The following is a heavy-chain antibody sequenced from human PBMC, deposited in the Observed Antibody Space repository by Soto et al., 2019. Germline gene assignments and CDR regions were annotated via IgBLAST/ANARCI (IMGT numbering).Heavy chain of an antibody. CDR2: IYDSGST. CDR1: GGSIRSYY. D-gene: IGHD3-22*01. V-gene: IGHV4-59*01. Sequence: SETLSLTCTVSGGSIRSYYWSWIRQSPGKGLEWIGNIYDSGSTKYNPSLKSRVTISSDTANNQFYLQLNYVTAADTAVYYCAREDYFDSGGFPIWGQGTLVTVSS. J-gene: IGHJ4*02. CDR3: AREDYFDSGGFPI.